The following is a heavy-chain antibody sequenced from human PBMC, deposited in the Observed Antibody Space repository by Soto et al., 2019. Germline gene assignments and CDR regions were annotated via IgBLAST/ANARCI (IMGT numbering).Heavy chain of an antibody. V-gene: IGHV3-33*01. CDR3: ARAGGTTVTGLWHFDS. CDR1: GFTFNTYS. D-gene: IGHD4-17*01. CDR2: IWYDGTQK. Sequence: QVQLEESGGGVVQPGRSLRLSCEASGFTFNTYSTHWVRQPPGKGLEWMAAIWYDGTQKYYADSVKGRFIISRDKSTKTRYLETNSLRAEDTAVYYCARAGGTTVTGLWHFDSWGQGALVTVSS. J-gene: IGHJ4*02.